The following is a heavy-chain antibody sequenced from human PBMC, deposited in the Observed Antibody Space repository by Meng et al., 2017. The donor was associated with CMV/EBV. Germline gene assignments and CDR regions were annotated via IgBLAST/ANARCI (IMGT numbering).Heavy chain of an antibody. CDR3: AREAADYYDSSGYYL. D-gene: IGHD3-22*01. J-gene: IGHJ4*02. CDR2: IYHSGST. Sequence: SETLSLTCTVSGGSVSSGSYYWGWIRQPPGKGLEWIGSIYHSGSTYYNPSLKSRVTISVDTSKNQFSLKPSSVTAADTAVYYCAREAADYYDSSGYYLWGQGTLVTVSS. CDR1: GGSVSSGSYY. V-gene: IGHV4-39*07.